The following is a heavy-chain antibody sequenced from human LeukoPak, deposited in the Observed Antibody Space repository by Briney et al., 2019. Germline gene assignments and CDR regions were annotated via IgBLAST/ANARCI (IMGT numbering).Heavy chain of an antibody. CDR2: MTSSGGGT. J-gene: IGHJ4*02. CDR1: GFIFSSYA. Sequence: GGSLRLSCTASGFIFSSYAMNWVRRAPGKGLEWVSVMTSSGGGTDYADSVKGRFTISRDNFKNTLYLQMNSLRAEDTAVYYCAKAHYFGSGSFDHWGQGTLVTVSP. CDR3: AKAHYFGSGSFDH. V-gene: IGHV3-23*01. D-gene: IGHD3-10*01.